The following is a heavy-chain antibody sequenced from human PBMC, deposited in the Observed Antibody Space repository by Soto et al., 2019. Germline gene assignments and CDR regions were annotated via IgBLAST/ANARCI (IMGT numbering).Heavy chain of an antibody. Sequence: SETLSLTCAVYGGSFSGYYWSWIRQPPGKELEWIGEINHSGSTNYNPSLKSRVTISVDTSKNQFSLKLSSVTAADTAVYYCARGYCSGGSCYVRYNWFDPWGQGTLVTVSS. CDR3: ARGYCSGGSCYVRYNWFDP. CDR1: GGSFSGYY. CDR2: INHSGST. D-gene: IGHD2-15*01. J-gene: IGHJ5*02. V-gene: IGHV4-34*01.